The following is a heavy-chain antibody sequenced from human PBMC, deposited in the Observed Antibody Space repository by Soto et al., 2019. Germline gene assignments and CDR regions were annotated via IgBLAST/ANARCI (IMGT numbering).Heavy chain of an antibody. CDR1: GGSISSGGYY. CDR3: ARCSGGSCYGFDP. D-gene: IGHD2-15*01. V-gene: IGHV4-31*03. J-gene: IGHJ5*02. CDR2: IYYSGST. Sequence: QVQLQESGPGLVKPSQTLSLTCTVSGGSISSGGYYWSWIRQHPGKGLEWIGYIYYSGSTYYNPSLKSRVNISVDTSKNQFALKLSSVTAADTAVYYCARCSGGSCYGFDPWGQGTLVTVSS.